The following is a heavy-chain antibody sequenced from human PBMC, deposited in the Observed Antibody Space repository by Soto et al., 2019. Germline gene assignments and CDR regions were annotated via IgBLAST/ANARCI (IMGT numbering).Heavy chain of an antibody. CDR1: GFTFSSYG. J-gene: IGHJ6*02. D-gene: IGHD3-10*01. CDR3: ARDRVRLGGSGSYYTYYYGMDV. Sequence: GGSLRLSCAASGFTFSSYGMHWVRQAPGKGLEWVAVIWYDGSNKYYADSVKGRFTISRDNSKNTLYLQMNSLRAEDTAVYYCARDRVRLGGSGSYYTYYYGMDVWGQGTTVTVSS. CDR2: IWYDGSNK. V-gene: IGHV3-33*01.